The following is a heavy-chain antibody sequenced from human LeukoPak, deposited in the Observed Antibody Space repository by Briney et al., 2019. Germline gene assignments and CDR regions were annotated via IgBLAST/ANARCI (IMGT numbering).Heavy chain of an antibody. CDR2: IYHSGST. CDR3: ARGQQLWSPSPSDFDY. V-gene: IGHV4-38-2*01. Sequence: PSETLSLTCAVSGYSISSGYYWGWIRQPPGKGLEWIGSIYHSGSTYYNPSLKSRVTISVDTSKNQFSLKLSSVTAADTAVYYCARGQQLWSPSPSDFDYWGQGTLVTVSP. J-gene: IGHJ4*02. CDR1: GYSISSGYY. D-gene: IGHD5-18*01.